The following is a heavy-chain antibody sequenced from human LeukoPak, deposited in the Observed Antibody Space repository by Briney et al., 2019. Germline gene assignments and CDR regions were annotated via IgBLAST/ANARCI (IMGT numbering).Heavy chain of an antibody. CDR3: AREAYYDSSGCYYVEVRGTTFDY. Sequence: SETLSLTCTVSGGSISSYYWSWIRQPAGKGLEWIGRIYTSGSTNYNPSLKSRVTMSVDTSKNQFSLKLSSVTAADTAVYYCAREAYYDSSGCYYVEVRGTTFDYWGQGTLVTVSS. J-gene: IGHJ4*02. V-gene: IGHV4-4*07. D-gene: IGHD3-22*01. CDR1: GGSISSYY. CDR2: IYTSGST.